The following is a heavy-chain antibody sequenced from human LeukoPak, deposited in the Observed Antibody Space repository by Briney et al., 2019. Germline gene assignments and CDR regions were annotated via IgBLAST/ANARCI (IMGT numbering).Heavy chain of an antibody. CDR3: VRHTTSGWYQVVY. CDR2: ITYSGNT. CDR1: GGSFSGYF. D-gene: IGHD6-19*01. J-gene: IGHJ4*02. Sequence: SETLSLTCAVYGGSFSGYFWSWIRQPPGRGLEWIGFITYSGNTDHNPSLKSRVTISVDASKNQFSLKLTSVTAADTAVYYCVRHTTSGWYQVVYWGQGTLATVSS. V-gene: IGHV4-59*01.